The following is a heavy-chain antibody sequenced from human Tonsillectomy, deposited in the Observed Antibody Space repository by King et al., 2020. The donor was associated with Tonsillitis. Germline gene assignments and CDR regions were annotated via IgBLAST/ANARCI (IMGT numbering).Heavy chain of an antibody. J-gene: IGHJ4*02. Sequence: EVQLVESGGGLVQPGRSLRLSCAASGFTFDDYAMHWVRQAPGKGLEGVSGISWNSGSIGYADSVKGRFTISRDNAKNSLYLQMNSLRAEDTALYYCAKDTTVYSSSSIDYWGQGTLVTVSS. CDR3: AKDTTVYSSSSIDY. CDR1: GFTFDDYA. V-gene: IGHV3-9*01. CDR2: ISWNSGSI. D-gene: IGHD6-6*01.